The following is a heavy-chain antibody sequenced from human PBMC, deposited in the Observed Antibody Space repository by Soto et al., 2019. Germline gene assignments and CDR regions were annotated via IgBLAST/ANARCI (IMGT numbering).Heavy chain of an antibody. J-gene: IGHJ6*02. CDR3: AKAPGYCCGGSCYYYYGIDV. CDR1: GGTFSSYT. CDR2: IIPILGIA. D-gene: IGHD2-15*01. Sequence: QVQLVQSGAEVKKPGSSVKVSCKASGGTFSSYTISWVRQAPGQGLEWMGRIIPILGIANYAQKFQGRVTITADKSTSTAYMELSSLRSEDTAVYYCAKAPGYCCGGSCYYYYGIDVWGQGTTVTVSS. V-gene: IGHV1-69*02.